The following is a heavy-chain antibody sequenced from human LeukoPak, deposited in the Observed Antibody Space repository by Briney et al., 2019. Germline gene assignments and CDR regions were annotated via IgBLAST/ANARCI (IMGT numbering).Heavy chain of an antibody. CDR1: GGSISGYY. CDR3: ARRLTTVVPSPEDAFDI. CDR2: IYYSGST. V-gene: IGHV4-59*08. D-gene: IGHD4-23*01. Sequence: SETLPLTCTVSGGSISGYYWSWIRQPPGKGLEWIGYIYYSGSTNYNPSLKSRVTISVDTSKNQFSLKLSSVTAADTAVYYCARRLTTVVPSPEDAFDIWGQGTMVTVSS. J-gene: IGHJ3*02.